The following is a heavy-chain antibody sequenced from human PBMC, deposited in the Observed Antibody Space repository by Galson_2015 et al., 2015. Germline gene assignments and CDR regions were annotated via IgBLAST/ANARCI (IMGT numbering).Heavy chain of an antibody. Sequence: SLRLACAASVFTVSRHGMHWVRQAPGKGLEWVAVLWADGLKKHHADSVKGQLTISRDNSNNTLYLQMNSLRAEDTAVYYCAKDGAIGYVTQKGWYFDLWVRGTLFTVSS. CDR2: LWADGLKK. J-gene: IGHJ2*01. V-gene: IGHV3-33*06. D-gene: IGHD3-16*01. CDR1: VFTVSRHG. CDR3: AKDGAIGYVTQKGWYFDL.